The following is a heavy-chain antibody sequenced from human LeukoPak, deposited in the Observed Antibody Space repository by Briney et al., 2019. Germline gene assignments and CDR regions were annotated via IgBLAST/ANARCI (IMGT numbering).Heavy chain of an antibody. J-gene: IGHJ6*02. CDR1: GGSFSGYY. CDR2: IDHSGST. V-gene: IGHV4-34*01. CDR3: ARDTPPAIYHGMDV. Sequence: SETLSLTCAVYGGSFSGYYWSWIRQPPGKGLEWIGEIDHSGSTNYNPSLKSRVTISVDTSKNQFSLKLSSVTAADTAVYYCARDTPPAIYHGMDVWGQGTTVTVSS. D-gene: IGHD2-2*01.